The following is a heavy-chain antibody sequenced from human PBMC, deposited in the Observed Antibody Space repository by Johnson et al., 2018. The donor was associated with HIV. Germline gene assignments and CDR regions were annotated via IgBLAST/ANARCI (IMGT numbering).Heavy chain of an antibody. V-gene: IGHV3-74*02. CDR3: ARSPSWDAFDI. J-gene: IGHJ3*02. Sequence: EVQLVESGGGLIQPGGSLRLSCAASGFTFSSYWMHWVRQAPGKGLVWVSLISWDGGSTYYADSVKGRFTISRDNAKNSLYLQMNSLRAEDTAVYYCARSPSWDAFDIWGQGTMVTVSS. CDR2: ISWDGGST. CDR1: GFTFSSYW.